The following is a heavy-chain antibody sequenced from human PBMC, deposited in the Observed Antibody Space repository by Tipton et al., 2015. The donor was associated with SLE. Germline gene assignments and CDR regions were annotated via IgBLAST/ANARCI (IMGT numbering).Heavy chain of an antibody. Sequence: GLVKPSETLSLTCAVSGFSISSGYYWGWIRQPPGKGLEWIGSIYHTGSTWYNPSLKSRVSLSVDTSQDQFSLKLTSVTAADTAVYFCAWDLVAGGGNIEYRGQGTLVTVSS. CDR2: IYHTGST. CDR3: AWDLVAGGGNIEY. D-gene: IGHD6-19*01. CDR1: GFSISSGYY. J-gene: IGHJ4*02. V-gene: IGHV4-38-2*01.